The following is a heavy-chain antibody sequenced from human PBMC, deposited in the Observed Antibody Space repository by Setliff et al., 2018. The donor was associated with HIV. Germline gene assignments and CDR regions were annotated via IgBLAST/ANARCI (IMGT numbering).Heavy chain of an antibody. Sequence: PGGSLRLSCAASGFTFSSYWMHWVRQAPGKGLVWVFGMNTDGSSTRYADSVKGRFTISRDNAKNSLYLQMNSLRAEDTAVYYCAREFGYCSGGSCYSGFDYWGQGTLVTVSS. V-gene: IGHV3-74*01. CDR2: MNTDGSST. D-gene: IGHD2-15*01. J-gene: IGHJ4*02. CDR3: AREFGYCSGGSCYSGFDY. CDR1: GFTFSSYW.